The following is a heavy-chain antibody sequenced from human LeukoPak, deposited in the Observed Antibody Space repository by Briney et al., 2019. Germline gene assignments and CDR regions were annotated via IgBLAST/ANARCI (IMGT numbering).Heavy chain of an antibody. Sequence: PGGSLRLSCAASGFTFSSYSMNWVRQAPGKGLEWVSSISSSSGYIYYADSVKGRFTISRDNAKNSLYLQMNSLRAEDTAVYYCARGGVYSSGWYVDYWGQGTLVTVSS. CDR2: ISSSSGYI. CDR1: GFTFSSYS. J-gene: IGHJ4*02. D-gene: IGHD6-19*01. V-gene: IGHV3-21*01. CDR3: ARGGVYSSGWYVDY.